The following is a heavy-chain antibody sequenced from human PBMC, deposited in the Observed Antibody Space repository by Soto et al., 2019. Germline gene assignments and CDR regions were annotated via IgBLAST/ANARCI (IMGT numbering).Heavy chain of an antibody. V-gene: IGHV1-18*01. Sequence: ASVKVSCTTSGYNFNTYCITWVRQAPGQGLEWMGWIRAYNGETKYAQKFQGRVTMTADVSTNTAHMELTGLTSDDTATYFCARVLGLLTWPLDYWGQGTLVTVSS. J-gene: IGHJ4*02. CDR1: GYNFNTYC. CDR3: ARVLGLLTWPLDY. D-gene: IGHD7-27*01. CDR2: IRAYNGET.